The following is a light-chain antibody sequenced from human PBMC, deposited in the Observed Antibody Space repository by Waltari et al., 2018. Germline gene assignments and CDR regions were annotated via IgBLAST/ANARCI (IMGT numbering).Light chain of an antibody. V-gene: IGKV1-8*01. J-gene: IGKJ1*01. Sequence: IQMTQSPSTLSASVGDSVTITCRASQSISSYLAWYQQKPGKAPKVLIYAASTLQSGVPSRFSGSGSGTDFTLTISCLQSEDFAIYYCQQYYSSPATFGQGTKVEIK. CDR1: QSISSY. CDR3: QQYYSSPAT. CDR2: AAS.